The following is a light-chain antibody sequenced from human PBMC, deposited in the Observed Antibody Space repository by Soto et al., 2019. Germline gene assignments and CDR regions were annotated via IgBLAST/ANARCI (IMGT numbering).Light chain of an antibody. CDR2: AAS. V-gene: IGKV1-27*01. J-gene: IGKJ1*01. CDR1: QSISNY. Sequence: DIQMTQSPSSLSASVGDRATITCRASQSISNYLAWYQQKPGKVPKLLIYAASTLESGVPARFSGSGFGTDFTLTISSLQPDDVASYYCQKYDSAPQTFGQGTKVEIK. CDR3: QKYDSAPQT.